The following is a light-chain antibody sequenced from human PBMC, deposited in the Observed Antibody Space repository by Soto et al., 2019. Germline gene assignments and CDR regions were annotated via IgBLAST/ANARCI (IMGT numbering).Light chain of an antibody. V-gene: IGKV1-27*01. Sequence: DVPMTQSPSSLSASVGDRVTITCRASQGIAPYLAWFQQKPGKVPRLLIYATSTLQSGVPSRFSGSGSGTDFTLTIISLQPEDVATYYCQKYNSAPLTFGGGTKVEIK. CDR1: QGIAPY. J-gene: IGKJ4*01. CDR2: ATS. CDR3: QKYNSAPLT.